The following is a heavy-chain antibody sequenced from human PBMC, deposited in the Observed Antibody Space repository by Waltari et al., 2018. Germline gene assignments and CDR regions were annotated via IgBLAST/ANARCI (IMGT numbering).Heavy chain of an antibody. CDR2: ISAYNGNT. V-gene: IGHV1-18*01. CDR3: ARDNGAGGQWGRLGSSWRFDY. J-gene: IGHJ4*02. D-gene: IGHD6-13*01. CDR1: GYTFTSYG. Sequence: QVQLVQSGAEVKKPGASVKVSCKASGYTFTSYGISWVRQAPGQGLEWMGWISAYNGNTNYAQKLQGRVTMTTDTSTSTAYMELRGLRSDDTAVYYCARDNGAGGQWGRLGSSWRFDYWGQGTLVTVSS.